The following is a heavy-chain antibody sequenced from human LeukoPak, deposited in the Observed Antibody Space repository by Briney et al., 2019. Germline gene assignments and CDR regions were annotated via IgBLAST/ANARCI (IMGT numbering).Heavy chain of an antibody. CDR2: ISGVGGST. CDR3: AKGGSYYTSSWFDP. J-gene: IGHJ5*02. V-gene: IGHV3-23*01. Sequence: GGSLRLSCAASAFTFSSYAMSWVRQAPGKRLEWVSAISGVGGSTFYADSVKGRFTISRDNSKNTLYLQMNSLRAEDTAVYYCAKGGSYYTSSWFDPWGQGTLVTVSS. CDR1: AFTFSSYA. D-gene: IGHD3-10*01.